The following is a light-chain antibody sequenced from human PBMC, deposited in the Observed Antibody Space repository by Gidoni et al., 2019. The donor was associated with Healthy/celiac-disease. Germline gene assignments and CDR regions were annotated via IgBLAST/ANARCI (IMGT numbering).Light chain of an antibody. V-gene: IGLV1-51*01. CDR3: GTWDSSLSAGV. J-gene: IGLJ3*02. CDR1: SSNIGNNY. Sequence: QSVLTQPPSVSAPPGQKVTIPCSGSSSNIGNNYVSWYQPLPGTAPKLLIYDNNKRPSGIPDRFSGSKSGTSATLGITGLQTGDEADYYCGTWDSSLSAGVFGGGTKLTVL. CDR2: DNN.